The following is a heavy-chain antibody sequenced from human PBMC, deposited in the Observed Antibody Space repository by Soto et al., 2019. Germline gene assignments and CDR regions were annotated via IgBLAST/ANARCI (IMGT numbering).Heavy chain of an antibody. CDR1: GFTFGEYA. Sequence: GGSLRLSCTAAGFTFGEYAMSWVRQAPGKGLEWVGFIRSKAYGGTTEYAASVKGRFTISRDDSKSIAYLQMNSLKTEDTAVYFCTRPTFYDTFSSNWFHPSGPATLVTVFS. V-gene: IGHV3-49*04. CDR2: IRSKAYGGTT. J-gene: IGHJ5*02. CDR3: TRPTFYDTFSSNWFHP. D-gene: IGHD3-9*01.